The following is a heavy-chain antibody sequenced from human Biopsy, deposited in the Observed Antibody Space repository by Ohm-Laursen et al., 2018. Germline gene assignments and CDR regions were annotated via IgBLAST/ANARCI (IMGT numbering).Heavy chain of an antibody. CDR2: INAKTGDT. CDR3: TRGGYYYDRLAYYYGFDP. D-gene: IGHD3-22*01. Sequence: ASVKVSCKVSGDRFTEFSIHWVRQAPGQGLEWMGWINAKTGDTNYAQKFQGRVTMARDTSISTAYVDLSSLRSDDTAVYYCTRGGYYYDRLAYYYGFDPWGQGTLVTGSS. CDR1: GDRFTEFS. J-gene: IGHJ5*02. V-gene: IGHV1-2*02.